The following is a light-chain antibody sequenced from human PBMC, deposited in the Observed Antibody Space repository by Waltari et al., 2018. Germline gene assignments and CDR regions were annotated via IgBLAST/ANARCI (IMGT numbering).Light chain of an antibody. V-gene: IGLV2-23*02. Sequence: QSALTQPASVSGSPGPSITISCPGTSSDVGNYNLVSWYQQHPGKAPKLMIYEVIKRPSGVSNRFSGSKSGNTASLTISGLQAEDEADYYCSSYGSSSTVLFGGGTKLTVL. CDR2: EVI. CDR1: SSDVGNYNL. J-gene: IGLJ3*02. CDR3: SSYGSSSTVL.